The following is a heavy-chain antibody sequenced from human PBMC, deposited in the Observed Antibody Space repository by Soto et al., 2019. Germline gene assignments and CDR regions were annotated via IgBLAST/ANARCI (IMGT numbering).Heavy chain of an antibody. V-gene: IGHV4-39*01. CDR3: ARSSTFLIYYFDY. CDR1: GGSISSSSYY. CDR2: IYYSGST. Sequence: SETLSLTCTVSGGSISSSSYYWGWIRQPPGKGLEWIGSIYYSGSTYYNPSLKSRVTISVDTSKNQFSLKLSSVTAADTAVYYCARSSTFLIYYFDYWGQGTLVTVSS. D-gene: IGHD6-6*01. J-gene: IGHJ4*02.